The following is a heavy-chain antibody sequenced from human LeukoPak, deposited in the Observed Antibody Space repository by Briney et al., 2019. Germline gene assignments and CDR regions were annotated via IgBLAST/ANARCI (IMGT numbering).Heavy chain of an antibody. V-gene: IGHV4-59*08. CDR1: GGSMSHYY. CDR3: ARRGRAAGKYGGYEYWYFDY. CDR2: ISYSGST. D-gene: IGHD5-12*01. J-gene: IGHJ4*02. Sequence: SETLSLTCTVSGGSMSHYYWSWVRQTPGKGLEYIGYISYSGSTDHNPPLKSRVTISLDTSKNQFSLKLSSVTAADTAVYYCARRGRAAGKYGGYEYWYFDYWGQGTLVTVSS.